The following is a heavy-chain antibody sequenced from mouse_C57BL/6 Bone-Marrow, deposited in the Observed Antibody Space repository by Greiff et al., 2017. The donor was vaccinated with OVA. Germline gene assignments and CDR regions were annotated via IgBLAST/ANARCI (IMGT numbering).Heavy chain of an antibody. Sequence: QVQLQQPGAELVRPGTSVKLSCKASGYTFPSYWMHWVKQRPGQGLEWIGVIDPSDSYTNYNQKFKGKATLTVDTSSSTAYMQLSSLTSEDSAVYYCANDYLDYWGQGTTLTVSS. D-gene: IGHD2-4*01. CDR2: IDPSDSYT. CDR3: ANDYLDY. J-gene: IGHJ2*01. V-gene: IGHV1-59*01. CDR1: GYTFPSYW.